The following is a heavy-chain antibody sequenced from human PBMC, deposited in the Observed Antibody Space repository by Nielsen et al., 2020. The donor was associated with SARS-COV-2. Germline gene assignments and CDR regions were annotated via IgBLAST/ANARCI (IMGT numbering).Heavy chain of an antibody. CDR3: ARLSHDYDILTGYYDY. CDR1: GYSFTSYW. D-gene: IGHD3-9*01. Sequence: GESLKISCKGSGYSFTSYWIGWVRQMPGKGLEWMGIIYPGDSDIRYSPSFQGQVTISADKSISTAYLQWSSLKASDTAMYYCARLSHDYDILTGYYDYWGQGTLVTVSS. J-gene: IGHJ4*02. V-gene: IGHV5-51*01. CDR2: IYPGDSDI.